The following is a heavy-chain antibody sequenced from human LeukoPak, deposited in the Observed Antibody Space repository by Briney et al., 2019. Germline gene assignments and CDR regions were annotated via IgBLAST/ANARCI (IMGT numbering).Heavy chain of an antibody. Sequence: SETLSLTCTVSGGSISSSSYYWGWIRQPPGKGLEWIGRIYTSGSTNYNPSLKSRVTMSVDTSKNQFSLKLSSVTAADTAVYYCARAMVRGALTFDYWGQGTLVTVSS. CDR3: ARAMVRGALTFDY. CDR2: IYTSGST. CDR1: GGSISSSSYY. D-gene: IGHD3-10*01. V-gene: IGHV4-61*05. J-gene: IGHJ4*02.